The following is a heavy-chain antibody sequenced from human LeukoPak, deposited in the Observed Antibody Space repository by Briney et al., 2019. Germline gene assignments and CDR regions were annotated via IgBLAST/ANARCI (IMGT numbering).Heavy chain of an antibody. D-gene: IGHD3-3*01. Sequence: SETLSLTCAAYGGSFSGYYWSWIRQPPGKGLEWIGEINHSGSTNYNPSLKSRVTISVDTSKNQFSLKLSSVTAADTAVYYCASTRPQGNWGQGTLVTVSS. CDR2: INHSGST. J-gene: IGHJ4*02. CDR3: ASTRPQGN. CDR1: GGSFSGYY. V-gene: IGHV4-34*01.